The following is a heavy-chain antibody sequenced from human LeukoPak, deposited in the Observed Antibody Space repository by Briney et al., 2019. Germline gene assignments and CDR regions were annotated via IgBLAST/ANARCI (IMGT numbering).Heavy chain of an antibody. CDR3: AKWDMVRGAIDY. CDR2: IAYDGSNK. J-gene: IGHJ4*02. CDR1: GFTFSSYG. V-gene: IGHV3-30*18. Sequence: GRSLRLSCAASGFTFSSYGMHWVRQAPGKGLEWVAVIAYDGSNKYYADSVKGRFTISRDNSKNTLYLQMNSLRAEDTAVYYCAKWDMVRGAIDYWGQGTLVTVSS. D-gene: IGHD3-10*01.